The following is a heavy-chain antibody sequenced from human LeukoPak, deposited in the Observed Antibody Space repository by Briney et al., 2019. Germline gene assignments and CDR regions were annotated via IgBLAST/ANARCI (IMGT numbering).Heavy chain of an antibody. CDR3: ASAIVATDQDPPFDY. CDR1: GFTFSSYS. J-gene: IGHJ4*02. Sequence: PGGSLRLSCAASGFTFSSYSMNWVRQAPGKGLEWVSSISSSSSYIYYADSVKGRFTISRDNAKNSLYLQMNSLRAEDTAVYYCASAIVATDQDPPFDYWGQGTLVTVSS. V-gene: IGHV3-21*04. CDR2: ISSSSSYI. D-gene: IGHD5-12*01.